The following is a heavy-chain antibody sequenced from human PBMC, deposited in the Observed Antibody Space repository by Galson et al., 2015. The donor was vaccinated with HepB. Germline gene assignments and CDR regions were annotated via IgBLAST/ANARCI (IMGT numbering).Heavy chain of an antibody. D-gene: IGHD3-3*01. V-gene: IGHV4-59*01. CDR2: IYYSGST. Sequence: SETLSLTCTVSGGSISSYYWSWIRQPPGKGLEWIGYIYYSGSTNYNPSLKSRVTISVDTSKNQFSLKLSSVTAADTAVYYCARGILGHNWFDPWGQGTLVTVSS. J-gene: IGHJ5*02. CDR1: GGSISSYY. CDR3: ARGILGHNWFDP.